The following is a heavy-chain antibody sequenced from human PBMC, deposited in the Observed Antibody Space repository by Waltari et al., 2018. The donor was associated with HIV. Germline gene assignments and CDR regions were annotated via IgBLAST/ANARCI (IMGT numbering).Heavy chain of an antibody. Sequence: EVQLVESGGGLVQPGGSLRLSCAASGFTFTSYSMNWVRQAPGKGREGVSYIRSSSSTIYYADSVKGRFTIARDNAKNSLYLQMNSLRDEDTAVYYCARDLVGFRDYWGQGTLVTVSS. CDR2: IRSSSSTI. CDR3: ARDLVGFRDY. V-gene: IGHV3-48*02. D-gene: IGHD1-26*01. CDR1: GFTFTSYS. J-gene: IGHJ4*02.